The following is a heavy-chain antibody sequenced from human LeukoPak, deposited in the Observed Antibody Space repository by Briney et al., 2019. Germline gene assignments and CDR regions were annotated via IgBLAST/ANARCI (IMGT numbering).Heavy chain of an antibody. Sequence: PGGSLRLSCAASGFTFDDYAMHWVRQAPGKGLEWVSLISGDGGSTYYADSVKGRFTIPRDNSKNSLYLQMNSLRTEDTALYYCAKGSHYYDSRGNWFDPWGQGTLVTVSS. CDR1: GFTFDDYA. CDR3: AKGSHYYDSRGNWFDP. J-gene: IGHJ5*02. V-gene: IGHV3-43*02. CDR2: ISGDGGST. D-gene: IGHD3-22*01.